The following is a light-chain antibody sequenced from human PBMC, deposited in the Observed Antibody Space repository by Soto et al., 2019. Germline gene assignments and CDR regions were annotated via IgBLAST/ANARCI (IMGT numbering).Light chain of an antibody. J-gene: IGKJ1*01. Sequence: IVLTQSPATLSLSPGERATLSCRASQSVSSYLAWYQQKPGQAPRLLIYDASNRATGIPARFSGSGSGTDFTLTISSLEPEDFAVYYCQQRSNWPPEGTFGQGTKVDIK. CDR2: DAS. V-gene: IGKV3-11*01. CDR1: QSVSSY. CDR3: QQRSNWPPEGT.